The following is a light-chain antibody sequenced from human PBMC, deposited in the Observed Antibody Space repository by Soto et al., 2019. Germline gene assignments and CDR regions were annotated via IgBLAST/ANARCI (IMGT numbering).Light chain of an antibody. J-gene: IGKJ3*01. Sequence: DIQMTQSPSSLAASVGDRVTISCRASQGISNYLAWYQQKPGKAPKLLIYATSTLQSGVSSRFTGSGSGTDFTLTISSLQPEDVATYYCQKYNWPLFTFGPGTKVDI. CDR1: QGISNY. V-gene: IGKV1-27*01. CDR2: ATS. CDR3: QKYNWPLFT.